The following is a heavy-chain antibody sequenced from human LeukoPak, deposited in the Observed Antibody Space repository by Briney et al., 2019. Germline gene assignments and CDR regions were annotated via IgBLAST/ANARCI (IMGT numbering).Heavy chain of an antibody. Sequence: GGSLRLSCAASGFTFDDYAMHWVRQAPGKGLEWASGISWNSGSIGYADSVKGRFTISRDNAKNSLYLQMNSLRAEDTALYYCAKDAYCSGTSCPYYYYYYGMDVWGQGTTVTVSS. D-gene: IGHD2-2*01. CDR1: GFTFDDYA. CDR2: ISWNSGSI. J-gene: IGHJ6*02. V-gene: IGHV3-9*01. CDR3: AKDAYCSGTSCPYYYYYYGMDV.